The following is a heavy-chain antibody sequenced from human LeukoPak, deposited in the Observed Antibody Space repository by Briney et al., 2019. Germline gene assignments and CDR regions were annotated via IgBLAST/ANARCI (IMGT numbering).Heavy chain of an antibody. Sequence: SETLSLTCTASGGSISSYYWSWIRQPAGKGLEWIGRIYTSGSTNYNPSLKSRVTMSVDTSKNQFSLKLSSVTAADTAVYYCARNAALSYYDYYMDVWGKGTTVTVSS. CDR3: ARNAALSYYDYYMDV. D-gene: IGHD2-15*01. CDR1: GGSISSYY. V-gene: IGHV4-4*07. J-gene: IGHJ6*03. CDR2: IYTSGST.